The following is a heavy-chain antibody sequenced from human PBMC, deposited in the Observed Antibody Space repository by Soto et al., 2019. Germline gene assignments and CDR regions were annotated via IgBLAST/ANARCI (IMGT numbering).Heavy chain of an antibody. CDR1: GFSLSTSGVG. CDR2: IYWDDDK. V-gene: IGHV2-5*02. D-gene: IGHD6-19*01. Sequence: QITLKESGPTLVKPTQTLTLTCTFSGFSLSTSGVGVGWIRQPPGKALEWLALIYWDDDKRYSPSMKTRLTIXXXTXXNQVVLTMTNMDPVDTATYYCAHRLEIAVTGTLDYWGQGTLVTVSS. J-gene: IGHJ4*02. CDR3: AHRLEIAVTGTLDY.